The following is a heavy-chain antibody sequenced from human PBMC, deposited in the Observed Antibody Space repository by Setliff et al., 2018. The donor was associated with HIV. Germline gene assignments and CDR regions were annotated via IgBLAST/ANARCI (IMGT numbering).Heavy chain of an antibody. CDR3: ARDRSSGWSSDWFDT. J-gene: IGHJ5*02. CDR2: IYTSGST. Sequence: SXTLSXXXTVSDGSISSYYWSWIRQPAGEGLXXIGRIYTSGSTXXNPSFKSRLTXXXDPSKNQFSLKLRSVTAADTAVYFCARDRSSGWSSDWFDTWGXGILVTVSS. V-gene: IGHV4-4*07. CDR1: DGSISSYY. D-gene: IGHD6-19*01.